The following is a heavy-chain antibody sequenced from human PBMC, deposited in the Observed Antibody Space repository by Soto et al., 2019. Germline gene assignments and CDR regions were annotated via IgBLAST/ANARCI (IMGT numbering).Heavy chain of an antibody. CDR3: ARDGGDCGYRLIYYYYYGMDV. D-gene: IGHD5-12*01. CDR1: GYDFSSYA. V-gene: IGHV1-3*04. J-gene: IGHJ6*02. Sequence: GASVKVSCKASGYDFSSYAMHWVRQAPGQRLEWMGWINIGSGNTEYSQNFQDRITITRDTSSSTVYMELNSLKSEDTAVYYCARDGGDCGYRLIYYYYYGMDVWGQGTTVTVSS. CDR2: INIGSGNT.